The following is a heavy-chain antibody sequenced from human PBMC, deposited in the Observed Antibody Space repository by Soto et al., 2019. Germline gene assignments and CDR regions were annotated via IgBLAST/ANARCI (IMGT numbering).Heavy chain of an antibody. CDR3: ARDVGDSGSFFDS. Sequence: QVQLVESGGGVVQPGRSLRLSCAASGFIFSDYAMHWVRQAPGKGLEWVAVISYDGSNKFYVDSVKGRFIISRDNSKNTLFVQMNSLRVEDTAVYYCARDVGDSGSFFDSWGQGTLVTVSS. CDR2: ISYDGSNK. V-gene: IGHV3-30*04. J-gene: IGHJ4*02. CDR1: GFIFSDYA. D-gene: IGHD3-10*01.